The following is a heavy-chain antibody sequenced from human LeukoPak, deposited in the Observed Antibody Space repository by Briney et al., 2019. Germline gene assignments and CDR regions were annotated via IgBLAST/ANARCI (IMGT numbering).Heavy chain of an antibody. CDR1: GYSFTSYW. D-gene: IGHD6-13*01. Sequence: GESLKISCKGSGYSFTSYWIAWVRQMPGKGLEWMGIIYPGDSDTTYSPSSQGQVTISADKSISTAYLQWSSLKASDTAMYYCSRVVEVGSAAAPFDYWGQGTLVTVSS. V-gene: IGHV5-51*01. J-gene: IGHJ4*02. CDR3: SRVVEVGSAAAPFDY. CDR2: IYPGDSDT.